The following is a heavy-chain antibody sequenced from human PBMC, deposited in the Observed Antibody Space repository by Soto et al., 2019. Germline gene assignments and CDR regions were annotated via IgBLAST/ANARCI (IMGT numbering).Heavy chain of an antibody. V-gene: IGHV3-33*01. CDR1: GFTFSSYG. CDR3: ARDEGLGVNYYYYGMDV. D-gene: IGHD3-10*01. CDR2: IWYDGSNK. Sequence: QVQLVESEGGVVQPGRSLRLSCAASGFTFSSYGMHWVGQAPGKGLEWVAVIWYDGSNKYYADSVKGRFTISRDNSKNTLYLQMNSLRAEDTAVYYCARDEGLGVNYYYYGMDVWGQGTTVTVSS. J-gene: IGHJ6*02.